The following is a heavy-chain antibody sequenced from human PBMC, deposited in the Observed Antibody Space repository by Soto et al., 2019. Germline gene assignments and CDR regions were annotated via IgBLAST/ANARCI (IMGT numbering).Heavy chain of an antibody. CDR1: GFTLSGYA. D-gene: IGHD6-6*01. CDR3: ARRARPDFYYTDV. J-gene: IGHJ6*03. V-gene: IGHV3-64*01. Sequence: EVQLAESGGGLAQPGGSLRLSCAASGFTLSGYAMDWVRQAPGKGLEYVSGISSNGVGTYYANSVQGRFTISRDNSKNTVYLQMGSLRPEDMAGDYCARRARPDFYYTDVWGKGTTVTVS. CDR2: ISSNGVGT.